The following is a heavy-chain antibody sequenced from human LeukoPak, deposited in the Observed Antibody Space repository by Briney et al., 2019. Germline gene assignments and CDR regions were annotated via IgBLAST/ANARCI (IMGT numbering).Heavy chain of an antibody. CDR2: INPNSGGT. CDR1: GYTFTGYY. D-gene: IGHD2-2*01. V-gene: IGHV1-2*02. Sequence: ASVKVSCKASGYTFTGYYMHWVRQAPGQGLEWMGWINPNSGGTNYAQKFQGRVTMTRDTSISTAYMELSRLRSDDTAVYYCARGGPGTSLKNYYMDVWGKGTTVTVSS. J-gene: IGHJ6*03. CDR3: ARGGPGTSLKNYYMDV.